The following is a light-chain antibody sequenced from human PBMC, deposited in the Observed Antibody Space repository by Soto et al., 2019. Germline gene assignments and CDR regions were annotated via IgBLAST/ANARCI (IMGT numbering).Light chain of an antibody. V-gene: IGKV1-6*01. J-gene: IGKJ1*01. CDR3: LQTYITPWT. CDR1: QGIRND. Sequence: AIQMTQFPSSLSASVGDRVTITCRAGQGIRNDLGWYQQKSGRAPKLLIFGASTLQSGVPSRFSGSGSGTDFTLTISSLQPEDFATYYCLQTYITPWTFGQGTKVDIK. CDR2: GAS.